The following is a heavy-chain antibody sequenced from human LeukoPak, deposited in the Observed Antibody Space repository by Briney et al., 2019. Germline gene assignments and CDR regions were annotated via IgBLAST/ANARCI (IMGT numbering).Heavy chain of an antibody. Sequence: PSETLSLTCTVSGGSISSYYWSWIRQPPGKGLEWIGYIYYSGSTNYNPSLKSRVTISVDPSKNQCSLKLSSVTAADTAVYYCAREGYDFWSGYHLTGDYYGMDVWGQGTTVTVSS. V-gene: IGHV4-59*01. J-gene: IGHJ6*02. D-gene: IGHD3-3*01. CDR1: GGSISSYY. CDR3: AREGYDFWSGYHLTGDYYGMDV. CDR2: IYYSGST.